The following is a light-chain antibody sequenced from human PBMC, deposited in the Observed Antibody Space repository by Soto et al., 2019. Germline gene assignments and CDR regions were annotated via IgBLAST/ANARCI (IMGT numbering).Light chain of an antibody. CDR1: SSDVGGYSY. V-gene: IGLV2-14*01. CDR3: TSYTSIIPYV. CDR2: EVS. J-gene: IGLJ1*01. Sequence: QSVLTQPASVSGSPGQTITISCTGTSSDVGGYSYVSWYQQHPGKAPKLLIYEVSNRPSGVSNRFSASKSGNTASLTISGLQAEDEADYYCTSYTSIIPYVFGTGAKVTVL.